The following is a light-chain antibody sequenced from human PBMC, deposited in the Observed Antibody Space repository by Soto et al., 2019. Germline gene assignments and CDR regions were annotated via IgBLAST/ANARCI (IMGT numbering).Light chain of an antibody. CDR1: QDISSY. CDR2: DAS. CDR3: QQYKIHLST. J-gene: IGKJ1*01. V-gene: IGKV1-5*01. Sequence: SSVSASVGDRVTITCRASQDISSYLAWYQQKPGKAPKLLIYDASSLESGVPSRFSGSGSGTEFTLTISSLQPDDFAPYYCQQYKIHLSTFGQGTNADVK.